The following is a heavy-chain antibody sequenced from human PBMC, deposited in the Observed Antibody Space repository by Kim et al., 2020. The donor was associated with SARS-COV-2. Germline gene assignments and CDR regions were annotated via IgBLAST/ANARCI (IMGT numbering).Heavy chain of an antibody. Sequence: SETLSLTCAVSGGSISTSGYFWSWIRQAPGKGLEWIGTISSSGNTYYNPYLNSRVTISADTSNNQFSLHLNSVAAADTAVYYCARGVRYCGSGNPNWFDPWGQGSLVTVSS. V-gene: IGHV4-39*01. CDR2: ISSSGNT. CDR3: ARGVRYCGSGNPNWFDP. D-gene: IGHD3-10*01. J-gene: IGHJ5*02. CDR1: GGSISTSGYF.